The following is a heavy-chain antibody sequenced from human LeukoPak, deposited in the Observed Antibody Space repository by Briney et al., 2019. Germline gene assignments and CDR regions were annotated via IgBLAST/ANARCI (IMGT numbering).Heavy chain of an antibody. J-gene: IGHJ5*02. CDR2: IYPGDSDT. D-gene: IGHD2-2*01. V-gene: IGHV5-51*01. CDR1: GYSFTSYW. CDR3: ARPLRYCSSTSCTTGGFDH. Sequence: GESLKISCQGSGYSFTSYWIGWVRQMPGKSLEWMGIIYPGDSDTRYSPSFQGQVTISADTSISTAYLQWSSLKASDTAMYYCARPLRYCSSTSCTTGGFDHWGQGTQVTVSS.